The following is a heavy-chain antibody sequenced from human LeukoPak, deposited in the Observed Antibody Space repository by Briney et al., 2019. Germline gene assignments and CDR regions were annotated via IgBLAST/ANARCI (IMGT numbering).Heavy chain of an antibody. Sequence: PSETLSLTCIVSGGSISSSYWSWIRQPPGKGLEWIGFIYYSGSTNYNPSLKSRVTISVDTSKNLFSLKLSSMTAADTAVYYCAKTNWGAFDIWGQGTAVTVSS. CDR3: AKTNWGAFDI. J-gene: IGHJ3*02. V-gene: IGHV4-59*03. CDR2: IYYSGST. D-gene: IGHD7-27*01. CDR1: GGSISSSY.